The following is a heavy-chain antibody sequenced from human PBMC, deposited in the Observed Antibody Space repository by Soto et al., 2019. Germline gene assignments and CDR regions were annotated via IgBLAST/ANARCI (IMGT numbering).Heavy chain of an antibody. CDR1: GGTFSSYT. V-gene: IGHV1-69*02. CDR2: IIPIRGIA. D-gene: IGHD2-21*02. J-gene: IGHJ6*02. Sequence: QVQLVQSGAEVKKPGSSVKVSCKASGGTFSSYTISWVRQAPGQGLEWMGRIIPIRGIANYAQKFQGRVTITADKSTSTAYMELSSLRSEDTAVYYCATNCGGDFNPYYYYGMDVWGQGTTVTVSS. CDR3: ATNCGGDFNPYYYYGMDV.